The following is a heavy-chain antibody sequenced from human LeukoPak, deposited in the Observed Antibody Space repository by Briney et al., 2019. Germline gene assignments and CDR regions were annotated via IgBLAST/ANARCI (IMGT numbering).Heavy chain of an antibody. Sequence: SETLSLTCSVSGDSFSSVTDYWAWIRQPPGKGLEWIVSGDYSGGTYYNPSLESRVAISADMSKKQISLKLTSVTGADTAVYYCAGERGEEYSSGWYKTNFFDNWGQGIRVTVSS. J-gene: IGHJ4*02. V-gene: IGHV4-39*07. CDR3: AGERGEEYSSGWYKTNFFDN. D-gene: IGHD6-19*01. CDR1: GDSFSSVTDY. CDR2: GDYSGGT.